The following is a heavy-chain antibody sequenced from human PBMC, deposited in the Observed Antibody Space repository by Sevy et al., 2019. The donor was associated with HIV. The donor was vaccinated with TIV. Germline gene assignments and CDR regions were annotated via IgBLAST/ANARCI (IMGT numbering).Heavy chain of an antibody. CDR3: ARDVEGYTYGYGFDY. V-gene: IGHV1-2*06. CDR1: GYTFTGYY. Sequence: ASVKVSCKASGYTFTGYYMHWVRQAPGQGLEWMGRINPNSGGTNYAQKFQGRINMTRNTSISPDYMELSRLRSDDTTVYYCARDVEGYTYGYGFDYWGQGTLVTVSS. D-gene: IGHD5-18*01. CDR2: INPNSGGT. J-gene: IGHJ4*02.